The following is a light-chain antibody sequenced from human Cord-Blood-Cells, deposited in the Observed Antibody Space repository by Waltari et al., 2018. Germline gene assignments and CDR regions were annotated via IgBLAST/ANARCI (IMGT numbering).Light chain of an antibody. CDR3: QVWDSSSDHWV. CDR2: DDS. CDR1: NIGSKS. V-gene: IGLV3-21*03. J-gene: IGLJ3*02. Sequence: SYVLTQPPSVSVAPGKTARITCGGNNIGSKSVHWYQQKPGQAPVLVVYDDSDRPSGIPDRCSGSNAGNTATLTISRVEAGDEADYYCQVWDSSSDHWVFGGGTKLTGL.